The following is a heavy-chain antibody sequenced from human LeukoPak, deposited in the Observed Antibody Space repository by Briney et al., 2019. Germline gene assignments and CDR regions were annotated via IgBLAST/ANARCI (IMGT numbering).Heavy chain of an antibody. CDR3: GRGIDYSSGPDY. CDR1: GFTFSSYA. D-gene: IGHD6-19*01. CDR2: IGGSSGST. J-gene: IGHJ4*02. Sequence: RGSLRLSCAASGFTFSSYAMRWVRQAPGKGLEWVSSIGGSSGSTYYADSVKGRFTMSRDNSKNTLYLQMNSLRAEDTAVYYCGRGIDYSSGPDYWGQGTLVTVSS. V-gene: IGHV3-23*01.